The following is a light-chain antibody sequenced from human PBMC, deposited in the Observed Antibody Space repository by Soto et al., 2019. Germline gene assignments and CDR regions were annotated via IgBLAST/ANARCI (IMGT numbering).Light chain of an antibody. V-gene: IGLV1-51*01. CDR2: DDD. CDR3: GSWDSSLSDYV. Sequence: QSVLTQPPSVSAAPGQKVTISCSGSSSNIGGNSVSWYQQLPGTAPKLLIYDDDKRPSGIPDRFSGSKSGTSATLGITGFRTGDEADYYCGSWDSSLSDYVFGNGTKVTVL. J-gene: IGLJ1*01. CDR1: SSNIGGNS.